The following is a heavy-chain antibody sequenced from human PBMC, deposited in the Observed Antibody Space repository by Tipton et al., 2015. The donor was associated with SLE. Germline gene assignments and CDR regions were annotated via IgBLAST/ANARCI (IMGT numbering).Heavy chain of an antibody. J-gene: IGHJ4*02. V-gene: IGHV3-7*01. D-gene: IGHD6-6*01. CDR3: ARGFLGMRAAQYYFDY. Sequence: GSLRLSCAASGFPFSNYWMAWVRQAPGKRLEWVASIKQDGTEKYYVDSVKGRFTISRDNAKNSLYLQMNSLRAEDTAVYYCARGFLGMRAAQYYFDYWGQGTLVTVSS. CDR2: IKQDGTEK. CDR1: GFPFSNYW.